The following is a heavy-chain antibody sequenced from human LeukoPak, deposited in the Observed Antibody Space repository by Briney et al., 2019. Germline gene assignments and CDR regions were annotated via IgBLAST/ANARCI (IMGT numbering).Heavy chain of an antibody. CDR2: ISYDGNYK. J-gene: IGHJ4*02. CDR1: GFTFSDYG. V-gene: IGHV3-30*18. D-gene: IGHD6-19*01. Sequence: GGSLRLSCTASGFTFSDYGMHWVRRAPGKGLEWVAVISYDGNYKFYADSVKGRFTISRDNSKNTLYLQLNSLRPEDTAVYYCAKRGGYSSGWYYSDYWGQGTLVTVSS. CDR3: AKRGGYSSGWYYSDY.